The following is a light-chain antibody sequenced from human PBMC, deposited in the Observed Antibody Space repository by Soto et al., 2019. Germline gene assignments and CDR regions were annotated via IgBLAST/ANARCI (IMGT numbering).Light chain of an antibody. Sequence: QSVLTQPPSVSGAPVQRVTISCTGSSSNIGAGYDVHWYQQLPGTAPKLLIYGNSNRPSGVPDRFSGSKSGTSASLAITGLQAEDEADYYFQSYDSSLSGSGVVFGGGTKVTVL. CDR3: QSYDSSLSGSGVV. V-gene: IGLV1-40*01. J-gene: IGLJ2*01. CDR2: GNS. CDR1: SSNIGAGYD.